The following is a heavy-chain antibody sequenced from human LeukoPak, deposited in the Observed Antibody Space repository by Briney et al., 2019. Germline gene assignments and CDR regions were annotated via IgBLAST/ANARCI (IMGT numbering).Heavy chain of an antibody. CDR2: SNYNGNT. CDR1: SGSISRRKYY. D-gene: IGHD3-10*01. CDR3: ARRNLKYNFGSGRFFEY. Sequence: PSETLSLTCTVASGSISRRKYYCGWIRQPPRKGLEWVGSSNYNGNTYYNPSPKTRITIALDTSKPQFSLKLSSVTAADTAVYFCARRNLKYNFGSGRFFEYWGQGILVTVSS. J-gene: IGHJ4*02. V-gene: IGHV4-39*01.